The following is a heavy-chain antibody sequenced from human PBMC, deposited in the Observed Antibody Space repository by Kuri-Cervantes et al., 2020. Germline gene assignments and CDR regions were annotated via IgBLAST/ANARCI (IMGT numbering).Heavy chain of an antibody. V-gene: IGHV1-3*01. J-gene: IGHJ5*02. CDR1: GGTFSSYA. CDR2: INAGNGNT. Sequence: ASVKVSCKASGGTFSSYAISWVRQAPGQRLEWMGWINAGNGNTKYSQKFQGRVTITRDTSASTAYMELSSLRSEDTAVYYCARGPSRGWFDPWGQGTLVTVSS. CDR3: ARGPSRGWFDP. D-gene: IGHD3-10*01.